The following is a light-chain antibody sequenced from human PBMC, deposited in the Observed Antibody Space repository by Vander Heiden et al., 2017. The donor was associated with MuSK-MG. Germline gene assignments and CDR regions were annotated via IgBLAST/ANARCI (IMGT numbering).Light chain of an antibody. CDR3: QQYGSLPRT. J-gene: IGKJ1*01. CDR1: QSVSSSY. Sequence: EIVLTQSPGTLSLSPRERATRSCRASQSVSSSYLAWYQQKPGQAPRLLIYGASSRATGIPDRFSGSGSGTDFTLTISRLEPEDFAVYYCQQYGSLPRTFGQGTKVEIK. V-gene: IGKV3-20*01. CDR2: GAS.